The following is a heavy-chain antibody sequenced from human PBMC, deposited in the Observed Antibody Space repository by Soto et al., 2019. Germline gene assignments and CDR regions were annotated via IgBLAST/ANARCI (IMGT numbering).Heavy chain of an antibody. CDR3: AREVEMATICWFDP. Sequence: SETLSLTCAVSGHSISSDYYWGWVRQPPGKGLEWIGSMYHSGSAYYNPSLKSRVTMSVDTSKNHFSLQLWSVTAADTAMYYCAREVEMATICWFDPWGQGTLVTVSS. CDR1: GHSISSDYY. CDR2: MYHSGSA. V-gene: IGHV4-38-2*02. D-gene: IGHD5-12*01. J-gene: IGHJ5*02.